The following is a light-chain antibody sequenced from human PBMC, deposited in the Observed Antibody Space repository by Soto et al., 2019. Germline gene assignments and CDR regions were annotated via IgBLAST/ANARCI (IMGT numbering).Light chain of an antibody. J-gene: IGKJ1*01. CDR3: QQYYSHHRT. V-gene: IGKV1-5*01. CDR1: QSIGSW. Sequence: DIQMTQSPSTLSASVGDRVTISCRASQSIGSWLAWYQQKPGKAPKLLIYAASTLQSRVPSSFSGSGSGTDFTLTIRCMQPEDFATYYCQQYYSHHRTFGQGTKGAIK. CDR2: AAS.